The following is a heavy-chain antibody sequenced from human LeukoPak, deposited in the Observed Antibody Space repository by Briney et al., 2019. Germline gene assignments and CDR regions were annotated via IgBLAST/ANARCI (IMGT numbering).Heavy chain of an antibody. CDR1: GGTFSSYA. V-gene: IGHV1-69*05. CDR2: IIPIFGTA. J-gene: IGHJ5*02. D-gene: IGHD3-16*01. Sequence: SVKASCKASGGTFSSYAISWVRQAPGQGLEWMGGIIPIFGTANYAQKFQGRVTITTDESTSTAYMELSSLRSEDTAVYYCASWGNENPWGQGTLVTVSS. CDR3: ASWGNENP.